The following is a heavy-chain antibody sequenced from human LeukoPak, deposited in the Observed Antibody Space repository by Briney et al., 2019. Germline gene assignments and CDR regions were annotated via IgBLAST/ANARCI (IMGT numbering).Heavy chain of an antibody. D-gene: IGHD1-1*01. CDR2: IKQDGSEK. J-gene: IGHJ4*02. Sequence: GGSLRLSCAASGFTFSRYWMSWPRQAPGRGREWVANIKQDGSEKYYVDSVKGRFTISRDNAKNSLFLQMNSLRAGDTAVYYCAREKASTTGTTDYDYWGQGTLVTVSS. CDR1: GFTFSRYW. V-gene: IGHV3-7*01. CDR3: AREKASTTGTTDYDY.